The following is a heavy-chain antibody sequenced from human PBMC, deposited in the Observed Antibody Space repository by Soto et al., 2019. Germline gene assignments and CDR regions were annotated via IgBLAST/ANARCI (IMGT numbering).Heavy chain of an antibody. CDR2: ITSTSSTK. J-gene: IGHJ6*02. CDR3: ARRITMVRGPYYYYALDV. Sequence: GGSLRLSCAASGFTFSSHAMNWVRQAPGKGLEWLSYITSTSSTKSYADSVKGRFTISRDNAKNSLYLQMNSLRDEDTALYYCARRITMVRGPYYYYALDVWGQGTTVTVSS. V-gene: IGHV3-48*02. CDR1: GFTFSSHA. D-gene: IGHD3-10*01.